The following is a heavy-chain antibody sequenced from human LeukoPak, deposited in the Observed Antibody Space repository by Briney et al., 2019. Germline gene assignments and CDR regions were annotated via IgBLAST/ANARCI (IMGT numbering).Heavy chain of an antibody. CDR3: ARSMSYYYDSSGYYPDVNYFDY. CDR1: GYTFTGYY. D-gene: IGHD3-22*01. Sequence: VASVKVSCKASGYTFTGYYMHWVRQAPGQGLEWMGWINPNSGGTNYAQKFQGRVTVTRDTSISTAYMELSRLRSDDTAVYYCARSMSYYYDSSGYYPDVNYFDYWGQGTLVTVSS. V-gene: IGHV1-2*02. CDR2: INPNSGGT. J-gene: IGHJ4*02.